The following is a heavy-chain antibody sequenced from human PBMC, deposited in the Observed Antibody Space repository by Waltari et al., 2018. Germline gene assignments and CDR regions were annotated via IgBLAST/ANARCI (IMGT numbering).Heavy chain of an antibody. J-gene: IGHJ4*02. CDR3: ARGSGISHWHRVGFDY. CDR1: GYTFTGYY. Sequence: QVQLVQSGAEVKDPGTSLRLSCRPSGYTFTGYYIHWVRQAPGQGLEWMGWIDPNSGGTHSAHNFQGRVAMTRDTYIGTAYMELNSLTSDDTGSYYCARGSGISHWHRVGFDYWGQGTLVTVSS. D-gene: IGHD1-26*01. V-gene: IGHV1-2*07. CDR2: IDPNSGGT.